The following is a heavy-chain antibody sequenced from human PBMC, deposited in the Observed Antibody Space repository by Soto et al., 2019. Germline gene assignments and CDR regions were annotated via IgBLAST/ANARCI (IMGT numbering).Heavy chain of an antibody. J-gene: IGHJ4*02. CDR3: TRKGGGDRILDF. V-gene: IGHV2-5*02. CDR2: IYWDDSK. Sequence: QITLKESGPTLVKPTQTLTLTCTFSGFSLSTNGVGVGWIRQPPGKALEWLALIYWDDSKEYSPSLRSRLTITKDTSKNPVGLTRANMDPVGTATYYWTRKGGGDRILDFWGQGTLVTVSS. D-gene: IGHD3-16*01. CDR1: GFSLSTNGVG.